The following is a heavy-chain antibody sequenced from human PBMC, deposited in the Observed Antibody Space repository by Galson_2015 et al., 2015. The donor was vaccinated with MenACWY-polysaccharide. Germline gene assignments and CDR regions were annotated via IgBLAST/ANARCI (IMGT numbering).Heavy chain of an antibody. CDR2: ISSGSDTT. Sequence: SLRLSCAASGFTFTSYAMSWVRQAPGKGLEWVSAISSGSDTTYYTDSVKGRFTISRDNSKDTVHLQMDNLRAEDTAVYYCVKGGWADNWGQGTLVTVSS. D-gene: IGHD1-26*01. CDR1: GFTFTSYA. J-gene: IGHJ4*02. V-gene: IGHV3-23*01. CDR3: VKGGWADN.